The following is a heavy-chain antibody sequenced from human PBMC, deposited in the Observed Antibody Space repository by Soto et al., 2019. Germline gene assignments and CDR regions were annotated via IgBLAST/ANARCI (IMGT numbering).Heavy chain of an antibody. J-gene: IGHJ5*02. CDR2: IGTAGDT. Sequence: GGSLRLSCAASGFTFSSYDMHWVRQATGKGLEWVSAIGTAGDTYYPGSVKGRFTISRENAKNSLYLQMNSLRAEDTAVYYCARKARGDFWSGYFDPWGQGTLVTVSS. V-gene: IGHV3-13*01. D-gene: IGHD3-3*01. CDR1: GFTFSSYD. CDR3: ARKARGDFWSGYFDP.